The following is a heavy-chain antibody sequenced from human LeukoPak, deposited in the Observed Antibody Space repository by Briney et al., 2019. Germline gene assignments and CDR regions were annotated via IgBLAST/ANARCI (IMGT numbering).Heavy chain of an antibody. CDR1: GYTFTGYY. CDR3: ARDQEDVYYFDY. V-gene: IGHV1-2*02. CDR2: INPNSGGT. J-gene: IGHJ4*02. Sequence: ASVKVSCKASGYTFTGYYMHWVRQAPGQGLEWMGWINPNSGGTNYAQKFQGRVTMTRDTSISTAYMELSRLRSDDTAVYYCARDQEDVYYFDYWGQETLVTVSS.